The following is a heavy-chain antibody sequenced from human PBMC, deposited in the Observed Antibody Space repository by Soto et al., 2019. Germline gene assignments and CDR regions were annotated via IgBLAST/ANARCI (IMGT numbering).Heavy chain of an antibody. J-gene: IGHJ5*02. D-gene: IGHD3-3*01. CDR3: ASAGFLEWLPYNWFDP. Sequence: SETLSLTCTVSGGSISSSSYYWGWIRQPPGKGLEWIGSIYYSGSTYYNPSLKSRVTISVDTSKNQFSLKLSSVTAADTAVYYCASAGFLEWLPYNWFDPWGQGTLVTVSS. V-gene: IGHV4-39*01. CDR1: GGSISSSSYY. CDR2: IYYSGST.